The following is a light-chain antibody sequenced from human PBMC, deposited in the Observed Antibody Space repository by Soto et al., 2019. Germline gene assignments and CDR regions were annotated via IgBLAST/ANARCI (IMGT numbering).Light chain of an antibody. V-gene: IGLV1-40*01. CDR1: SSNIGAGYD. J-gene: IGLJ1*01. CDR3: QSYDSSLSGYV. CDR2: GNS. Sequence: QSVLTQPPPESGAPGQRVTISCTGSSSNIGAGYDVHWYQQLPGTAPKLLIYGNSNRPSGVPDRFSGSKSGTSASLAITGLQAEDEADYYCQSYDSSLSGYVFGTGTKVTVL.